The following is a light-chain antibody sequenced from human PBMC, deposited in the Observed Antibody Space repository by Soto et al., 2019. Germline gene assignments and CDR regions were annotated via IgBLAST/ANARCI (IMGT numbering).Light chain of an antibody. V-gene: IGKV1-27*01. CDR3: QKYNSVVWT. Sequence: DIQMTQSPSSLSASVGDRVTITCRARQGISNYLAWYQQKPGKVPKLLIYAASTLQSGVPSRFSGSGSGIDFTLTISSLQPEDVGTYYCQKYNSVVWTFGQGTKVEIK. CDR2: AAS. CDR1: QGISNY. J-gene: IGKJ1*01.